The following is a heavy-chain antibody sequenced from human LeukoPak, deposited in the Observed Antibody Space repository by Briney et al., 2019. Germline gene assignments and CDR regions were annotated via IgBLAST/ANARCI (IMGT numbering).Heavy chain of an antibody. J-gene: IGHJ3*02. Sequence: GGSLRLSCAASGFTFDDYAMHWVRHAPGKGLEWVSGISWNSGSIGYADSVKGRFTISRDNAKNSLYLQMNSLRAEDTALYYCAKFYYGSGSGDDAFDIWGQGTMVTVSS. D-gene: IGHD3-10*01. CDR3: AKFYYGSGSGDDAFDI. V-gene: IGHV3-9*01. CDR2: ISWNSGSI. CDR1: GFTFDDYA.